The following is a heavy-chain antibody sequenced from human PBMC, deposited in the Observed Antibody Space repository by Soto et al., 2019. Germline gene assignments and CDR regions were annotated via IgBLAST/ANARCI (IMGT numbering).Heavy chain of an antibody. CDR1: GFTVTSNG. V-gene: IGHV3-23*01. J-gene: IGHJ4*02. CDR3: AKKVNSGSGSQYFDY. D-gene: IGHD3-10*01. Sequence: GGSLRLSCGVSGFTVTSNGVSWVRQAPGKGLEWVSAISPNGQGIWYADSVKGRFTISRDNSKNTLFLQMNSLRAEDTAIYYCAKKVNSGSGSQYFDYFGQGTLVTVSS. CDR2: ISPNGQGI.